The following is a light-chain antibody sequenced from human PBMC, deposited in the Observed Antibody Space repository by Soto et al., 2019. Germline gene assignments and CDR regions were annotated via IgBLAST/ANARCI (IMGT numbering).Light chain of an antibody. J-gene: IGLJ1*01. CDR3: GAWDSSLSAYV. CDR1: NYNIGNNY. CDR2: DNI. V-gene: IGLV1-51*01. Sequence: QSVLTQPPSVSAAPGQKVTISCSGGNYNIGNNYVSWYQHLPGTAPKLLIYDNIKRPSGIRDRFSGSKSGTSATLGITGLQTGDEVDYYCGAWDSSLSAYVFGTGTQLTVL.